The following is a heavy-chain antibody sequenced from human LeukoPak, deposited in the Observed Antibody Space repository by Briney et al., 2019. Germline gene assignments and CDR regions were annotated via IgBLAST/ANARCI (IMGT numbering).Heavy chain of an antibody. D-gene: IGHD2-8*02. CDR3: AKPLGYCTGGVCYSNYFDP. CDR1: GFTFYNYA. J-gene: IGHJ5*02. Sequence: GGSLRLSCAASGFTFYNYAMSWVRQAPGRGLEWVPTISGSGGNTYYADSVKGRFTISRDNSENTLYLQMNSLRAEDTAVYYCAKPLGYCTGGVCYSNYFDPWGQGTLVTVSS. V-gene: IGHV3-23*01. CDR2: ISGSGGNT.